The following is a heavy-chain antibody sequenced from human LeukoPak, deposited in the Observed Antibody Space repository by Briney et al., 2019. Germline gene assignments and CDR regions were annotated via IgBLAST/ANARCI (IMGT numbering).Heavy chain of an antibody. J-gene: IGHJ6*02. D-gene: IGHD2/OR15-2a*01. V-gene: IGHV1-8*01. CDR3: ASRGRNIPNYGMDV. Sequence: GASVKDSCKASGYTFTSYDINWVRQATGQGLEWMGWMNPNSGNTGYAQKFQGRVTMTRNTSISTAYMELSSLRSEDTAVYYCASRGRNIPNYGMDVWGQGTTVTVSS. CDR1: GYTFTSYD. CDR2: MNPNSGNT.